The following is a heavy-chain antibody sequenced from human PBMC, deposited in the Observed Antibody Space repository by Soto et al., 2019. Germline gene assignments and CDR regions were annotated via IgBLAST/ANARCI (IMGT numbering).Heavy chain of an antibody. V-gene: IGHV5-51*01. J-gene: IGHJ4*02. CDR1: RYRSSKRV. CDR2: IYPGDSDT. Sequence: LHFSFDGSRYRSSKRVDLGVRQIPGKGLEWMGIIYPGDSDTRYSPSFQGQVTISADKSINTAYLQWSRLKASDTAMYYCARSPSLQLVHLPYFHDWGQGPLV. CDR3: ARSPSLQLVHLPYFHD. D-gene: IGHD1-1*01.